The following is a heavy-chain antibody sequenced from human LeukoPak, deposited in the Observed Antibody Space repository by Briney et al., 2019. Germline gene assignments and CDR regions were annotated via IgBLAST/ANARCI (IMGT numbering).Heavy chain of an antibody. CDR1: GGSVSDYY. CDR2: IYHTGST. D-gene: IGHD7-27*01. V-gene: IGHV4-59*02. CDR3: ASRKLGNDY. Sequence: SETLSLACTISGGSVSDYYWSWIRQSPGKGLEWIGYIYHTGSTSYSPSLKSRVTISADTSQNQFSLKLSSVTAADTAVYYCASRKLGNDYWGQGTLVTVSS. J-gene: IGHJ4*02.